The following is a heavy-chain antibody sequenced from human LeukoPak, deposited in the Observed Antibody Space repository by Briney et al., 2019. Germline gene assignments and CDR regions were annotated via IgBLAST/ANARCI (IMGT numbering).Heavy chain of an antibody. V-gene: IGHV1-2*06. CDR2: INPNSGGT. CDR3: ARDYSSYYGSGRGVLNAFDI. CDR1: GYTFTGYY. Sequence: GASVKVSCKASGYTFTGYYMHWVRQAPGQGLEWMGRINPNSGGTNYTQKFQGRVTMTRDTSISTAYMELSSLRSEDTAVYYCARDYSSYYGSGRGVLNAFDIWGQGTMVTVSS. J-gene: IGHJ3*02. D-gene: IGHD3-10*01.